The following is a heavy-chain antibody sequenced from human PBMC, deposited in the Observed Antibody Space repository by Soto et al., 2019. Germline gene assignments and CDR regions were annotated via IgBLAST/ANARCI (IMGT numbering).Heavy chain of an antibody. Sequence: QVQLVESGGGVVQPGRSLRLSCAASGFTFNNYGMHWVRQAPGKGLEWVAMISYNGFNTNYADSVKGRFTISRDNSKNTLSLQMNSLRAEDTAIYYCAKRKTIFGVTDRASIDYWGQGTLVTVSS. CDR3: AKRKTIFGVTDRASIDY. CDR2: ISYNGFNT. V-gene: IGHV3-30*18. J-gene: IGHJ4*02. CDR1: GFTFNNYG. D-gene: IGHD3-3*01.